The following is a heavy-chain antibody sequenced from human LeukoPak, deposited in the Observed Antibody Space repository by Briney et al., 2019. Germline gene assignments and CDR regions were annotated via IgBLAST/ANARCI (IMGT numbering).Heavy chain of an antibody. Sequence: GGSLRLSCAASGFTFSSYSMNWVRQAPGKGLEWVSYISSSSSTIYYADSVKGRFTISRDNAKNSLYLQMNSLRAEDTAVYYCARSTTYYCSGGSCSPRWYFDLWGRGTLVTVSS. CDR2: ISSSSSTI. V-gene: IGHV3-48*01. J-gene: IGHJ2*01. CDR1: GFTFSSYS. D-gene: IGHD2-15*01. CDR3: ARSTTYYCSGGSCSPRWYFDL.